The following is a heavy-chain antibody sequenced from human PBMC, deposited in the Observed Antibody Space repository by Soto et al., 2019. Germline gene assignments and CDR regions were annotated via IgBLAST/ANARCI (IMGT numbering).Heavy chain of an antibody. J-gene: IGHJ4*02. Sequence: SVKVSCKASGGTFSSYTISWVRQAPGQGLEWMGGIIPILGIANYAQKFQGRVTITADKSTSTAYMELSSLRSEDTAVYYCASLGYCSGGSCYRDWGQGTLVTVSS. V-gene: IGHV1-69*10. D-gene: IGHD2-15*01. CDR1: GGTFSSYT. CDR2: IIPILGIA. CDR3: ASLGYCSGGSCYRD.